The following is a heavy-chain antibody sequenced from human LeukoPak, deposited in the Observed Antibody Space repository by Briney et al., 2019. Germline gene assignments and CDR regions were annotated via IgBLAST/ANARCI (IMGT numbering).Heavy chain of an antibody. Sequence: GGSLRLSCTGSGFTFGDHAMSWVGQAPGKGLEWVGFIRIKAYRGTTEYDASVKGRFTISRDDSASIAYLQMNSLRTHDTAVHYCARGPIPLWIHNALDVWGQGTTVTVSS. J-gene: IGHJ6*02. V-gene: IGHV3-49*04. CDR1: GFTFGDHA. D-gene: IGHD5-18*01. CDR3: ARGPIPLWIHNALDV. CDR2: IRIKAYRGTT.